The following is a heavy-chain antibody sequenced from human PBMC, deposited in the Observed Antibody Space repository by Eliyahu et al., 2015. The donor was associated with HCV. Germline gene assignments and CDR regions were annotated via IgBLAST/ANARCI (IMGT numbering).Heavy chain of an antibody. D-gene: IGHD1-1*01. CDR3: ARVGVEVAGTDY. CDR1: GFTFSTYS. V-gene: IGHV3-21*01. Sequence: EVQLVESGGGLVKPGGSLRLSCAASGFTFSTYSXSWVRRGAGKGGAWVSSISGFGNYVYYADSMKGRITISRDNAENSLYLQMNSLRAEDTAVYYCARVGVEVAGTDYWGQGTLVTVSS. CDR2: ISGFGNYV. J-gene: IGHJ4*01.